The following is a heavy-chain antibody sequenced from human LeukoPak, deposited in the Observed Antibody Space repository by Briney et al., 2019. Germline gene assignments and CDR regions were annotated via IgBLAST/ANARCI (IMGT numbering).Heavy chain of an antibody. D-gene: IGHD3-3*01. CDR2: IYYSGST. CDR1: GGSISSSSYY. Sequence: SETLSLTCTVSGGSISSSSYYWGWIRQPPGKGLEWIGSIYYSGSTYYNPSLKSRVTISVDTSKNQLSLKLSSATAADTAVYYCARLTYYDPAGFDPWGQGTLVTVPS. CDR3: ARLTYYDPAGFDP. V-gene: IGHV4-39*01. J-gene: IGHJ5*02.